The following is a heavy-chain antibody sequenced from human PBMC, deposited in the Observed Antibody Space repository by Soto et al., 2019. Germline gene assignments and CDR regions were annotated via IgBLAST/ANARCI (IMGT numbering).Heavy chain of an antibody. Sequence: SETLSLTCTVSGGSISSYYWSRIRQPPGKGLEWIGSIYYSGSTYYNPSLKSRVTISVDTSKNQFSLRLSSVTAADTAVYFCARTLGPRGSDYDGSDYRWTIDYWGQGTLVTVSS. V-gene: IGHV4-59*05. D-gene: IGHD3-22*01. CDR3: ARTLGPRGSDYDGSDYRWTIDY. CDR2: IYYSGST. CDR1: GGSISSYY. J-gene: IGHJ4*02.